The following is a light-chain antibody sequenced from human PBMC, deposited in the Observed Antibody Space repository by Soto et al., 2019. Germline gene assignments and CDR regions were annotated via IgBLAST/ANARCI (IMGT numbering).Light chain of an antibody. CDR2: GTS. Sequence: EIVMTQSPATLSVSPGERVTLSCRASQSVSPNLAWYQQKPGQAPRLLIYGTSTRATGISARFSGSGSGTDFTLTIRSVQSEDSAVYYCQQYNQWPPKTFGQGTKVDIK. V-gene: IGKV3-15*01. J-gene: IGKJ1*01. CDR3: QQYNQWPPKT. CDR1: QSVSPN.